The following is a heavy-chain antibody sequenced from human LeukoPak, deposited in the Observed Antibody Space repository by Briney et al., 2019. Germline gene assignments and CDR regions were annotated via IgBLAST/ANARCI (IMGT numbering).Heavy chain of an antibody. V-gene: IGHV1-18*04. CDR1: GFRFSSFD. J-gene: IGHJ5*02. CDR3: AKDSDYSGNGNGDWFDP. D-gene: IGHD4-11*01. CDR2: ISNYFGVT. Sequence: ASVNVSCKASGFRFSSFDVSWVRQAPGQGLEWMGWISNYFGVTHYAEKFEDRVTMTVDTSTTTVYMELRRLKYDDTAIYYCAKDSDYSGNGNGDWFDPWGQGTVVIVSS.